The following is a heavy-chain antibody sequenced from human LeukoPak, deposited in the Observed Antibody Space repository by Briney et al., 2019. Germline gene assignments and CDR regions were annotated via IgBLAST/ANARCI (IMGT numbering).Heavy chain of an antibody. J-gene: IGHJ4*02. CDR2: IYNGGII. Sequence: PSETLSLTCTVSGDSISRYYWSWIRQPAGKGLEWIGRIYNGGIITYNPSLKSRVTMSIDTSNNQFSLRLRFATAADTAVYYCARVEGYGSGQYYFDYWGQGTLVTVSS. CDR3: ARVEGYGSGQYYFDY. CDR1: GDSISRYY. D-gene: IGHD3-10*01. V-gene: IGHV4-4*07.